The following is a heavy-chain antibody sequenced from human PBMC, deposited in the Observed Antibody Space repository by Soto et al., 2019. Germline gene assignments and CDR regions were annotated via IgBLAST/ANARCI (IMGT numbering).Heavy chain of an antibody. D-gene: IGHD3-22*01. CDR1: GYTFTSYG. V-gene: IGHV1-18*01. J-gene: IGHJ4*02. Sequence: ASVKVSCKASGYTFTSYGISCVRQAPGQGLEWMGWISAYNGNTNYAQKLQGRVTMTTDTSTSTAYMELRSLRSDDTAVYCCARLDYYDSSGYLDYWGQGTLVTVSS. CDR3: ARLDYYDSSGYLDY. CDR2: ISAYNGNT.